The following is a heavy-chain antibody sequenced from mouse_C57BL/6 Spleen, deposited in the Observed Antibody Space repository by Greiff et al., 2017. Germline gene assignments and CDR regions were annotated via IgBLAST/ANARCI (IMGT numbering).Heavy chain of an antibody. CDR1: GYTFTSYW. CDR2: IDPSDSET. Sequence: QVQLQQPGAELVRPGSSVKLSCKASGYTFTSYWMHWVKQRPIQGLEWIGNIDPSDSETHYNQKFKDKATLTVDKSSSTAYMQLSSLTSEDSAVYYCARSIYDGYHYGFAYWGQGTLVTVSA. D-gene: IGHD2-3*01. J-gene: IGHJ3*01. V-gene: IGHV1-52*01. CDR3: ARSIYDGYHYGFAY.